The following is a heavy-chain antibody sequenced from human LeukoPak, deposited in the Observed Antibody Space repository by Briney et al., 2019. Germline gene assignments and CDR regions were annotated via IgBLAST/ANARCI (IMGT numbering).Heavy chain of an antibody. CDR3: AEMSGYDYYYAMDV. CDR2: ISGSGGST. Sequence: PGGSLRLSCAASGFTFSSYEMNWVRQAPGKGLEWVSAISGSGGSTYYADSVKGRFTISRDNSENTLYLQMNSLRAEDTAVYYCAEMSGYDYYYAMDVWGQGTTVTVSS. CDR1: GFTFSSYE. V-gene: IGHV3-23*01. J-gene: IGHJ6*02. D-gene: IGHD5-12*01.